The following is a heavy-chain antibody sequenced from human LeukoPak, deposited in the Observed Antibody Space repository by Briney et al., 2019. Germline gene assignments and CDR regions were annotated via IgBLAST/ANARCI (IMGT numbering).Heavy chain of an antibody. CDR3: AKPESSSPDYYGSVSYYPYYYYGMDV. V-gene: IGHV3-74*01. Sequence: GGSLRLSCAASGFTFSTYWMHWVRQAPGKGLVWVSRISSDGSITSYADSVKGRFTISRDNSKNPLYLQMNSLRAEDTAVYYCAKPESSSPDYYGSVSYYPYYYYGMDVWGQGTTVTVSS. D-gene: IGHD3-10*01. CDR2: ISSDGSIT. J-gene: IGHJ6*02. CDR1: GFTFSTYW.